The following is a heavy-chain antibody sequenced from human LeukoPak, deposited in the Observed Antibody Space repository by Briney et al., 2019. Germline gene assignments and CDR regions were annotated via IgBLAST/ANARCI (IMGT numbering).Heavy chain of an antibody. D-gene: IGHD1/OR15-1a*01. CDR2: IPYSGST. CDR3: ARSIIGTRSKFDY. Sequence: SETLSLTCTVSGGSISTYYWSWIRQPPGKGLEWIGYIPYSGSTNYNPSLKSRVTISLGTSKNQFALKLSSVTAADTAVYYCARSIIGTRSKFDYWGQGTLVTVSS. J-gene: IGHJ4*02. V-gene: IGHV4-59*08. CDR1: GGSISTYY.